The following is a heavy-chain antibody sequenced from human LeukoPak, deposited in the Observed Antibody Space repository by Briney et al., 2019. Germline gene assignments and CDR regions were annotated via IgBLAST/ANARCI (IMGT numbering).Heavy chain of an antibody. CDR3: ARGLGSYDSSELTWPMISF. D-gene: IGHD3-22*01. CDR2: MNPNSGDT. J-gene: IGHJ4*02. Sequence: ASVKVSCKASGYTFTSYEINWVRQATGHGLELMGWMNPNSGDTAYAQKFQGRITMTRSTSITTAYMELSGLRSEDTAVYYCARGLGSYDSSELTWPMISFWGQGTQVTVSS. CDR1: GYTFTSYE. V-gene: IGHV1-8*01.